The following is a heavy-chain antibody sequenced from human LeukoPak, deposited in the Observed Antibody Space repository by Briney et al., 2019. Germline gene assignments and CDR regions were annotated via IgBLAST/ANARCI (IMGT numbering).Heavy chain of an antibody. D-gene: IGHD1-26*01. CDR3: ARRGSYYHWFDP. CDR1: GGSFSGYY. Sequence: SETLSLTCAVYGGSFSGYYWSWIRQPPGKGLEWIGEINHSGSTNYNPSLKSRVTISVDTSKNQFSLKLSSVPAADTAVYYCARRGSYYHWFDPWGQGTLVTVSS. CDR2: INHSGST. V-gene: IGHV4-34*01. J-gene: IGHJ5*02.